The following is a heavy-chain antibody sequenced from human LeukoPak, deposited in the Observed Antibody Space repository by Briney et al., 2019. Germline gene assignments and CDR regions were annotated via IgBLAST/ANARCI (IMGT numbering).Heavy chain of an antibody. CDR3: ASVTRTGDFDY. D-gene: IGHD2-8*02. CDR2: ISAYNGNT. V-gene: IGHV1-18*01. J-gene: IGHJ4*02. Sequence: ASVKVSCKASGYTFTSYGISWVRQAPGQGLEWMGWISAYNGNTNYAQKLQGRVTMTTDTSTSTAYMELRSLRSDDTAVYNCASVTRTGDFDYWGQGTLVTVSS. CDR1: GYTFTSYG.